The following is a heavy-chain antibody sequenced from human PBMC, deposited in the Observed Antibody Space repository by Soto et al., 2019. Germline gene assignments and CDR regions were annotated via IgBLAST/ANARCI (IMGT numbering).Heavy chain of an antibody. CDR3: AMDSRVDYHNYDTVA. V-gene: IGHV3-33*03. D-gene: IGHD3-22*01. Sequence: QLVESGGGVVQPGTSLRLSCAASGFTFSNYAMHWVRQAPGKGLEWVTIIWYDGSDKNYGDSVKGRFTISRDNSKNTLSLQTNSLRVEDTAVYYCAMDSRVDYHNYDTVAWWKGTAVTVSS. CDR2: IWYDGSDK. J-gene: IGHJ6*03. CDR1: GFTFSNYA.